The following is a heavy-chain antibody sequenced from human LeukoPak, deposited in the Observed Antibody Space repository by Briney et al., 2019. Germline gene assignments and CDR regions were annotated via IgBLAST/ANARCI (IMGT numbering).Heavy chain of an antibody. CDR2: IWYDGSNK. Sequence: PTGRSLRLSCAASGFTFSSYGMHWVRQAPGKGLEWVSVIWYDGSNKYYADSVKGRFTISRDNSKNTLYLQMNSLRAEDTAVYCCARELAVAFDYWGQGTLVTVSS. J-gene: IGHJ4*02. CDR3: ARELAVAFDY. V-gene: IGHV3-30*19. CDR1: GFTFSSYG. D-gene: IGHD6-19*01.